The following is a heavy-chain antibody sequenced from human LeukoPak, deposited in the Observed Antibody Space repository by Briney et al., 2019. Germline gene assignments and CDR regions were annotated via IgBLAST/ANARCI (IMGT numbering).Heavy chain of an antibody. D-gene: IGHD3-9*01. CDR1: GFTFSEYF. V-gene: IGHV3-11*01. Sequence: GGSLRLSCAASGFTFSEYFMTWIRQAPGKGLEWISYISGSGSTIYYADSVKGRFTISRDNAKNSLFLQMDSLRAEDTAVYYCSRDRLAGGWFDPWGQGTLVTVSS. CDR3: SRDRLAGGWFDP. CDR2: ISGSGSTI. J-gene: IGHJ5*02.